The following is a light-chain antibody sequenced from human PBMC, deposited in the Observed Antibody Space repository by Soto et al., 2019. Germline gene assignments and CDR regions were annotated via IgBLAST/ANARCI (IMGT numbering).Light chain of an antibody. J-gene: IGKJ4*01. CDR2: KVS. Sequence: DIVMTQSPLSLPVTLGQPASISCRSRQSLVHSDGKTYLNWFQQRPGQSPRRLIYKVSNRDSGVPERFSGSGSGTDFTLKISRVEAEDVGSYYCMQGIQWPLTFGGGTRVEIK. CDR3: MQGIQWPLT. V-gene: IGKV2-30*02. CDR1: QSLVHSDGKTY.